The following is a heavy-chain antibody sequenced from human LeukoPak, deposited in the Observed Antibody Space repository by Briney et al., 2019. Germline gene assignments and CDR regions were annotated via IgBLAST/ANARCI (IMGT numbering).Heavy chain of an antibody. Sequence: GGSLRLSCAASGFTFSNAWMSWVRQAPGKGLEWVSAISGSGGSTYYADSVKGRFTISRDSSKNTLYLQMNSLRAEDTAVYYCAKDSDYGDYGYGSPFDYWGQGTLVTVSS. V-gene: IGHV3-23*01. CDR2: ISGSGGST. CDR3: AKDSDYGDYGYGSPFDY. CDR1: GFTFSNAW. D-gene: IGHD4-17*01. J-gene: IGHJ4*02.